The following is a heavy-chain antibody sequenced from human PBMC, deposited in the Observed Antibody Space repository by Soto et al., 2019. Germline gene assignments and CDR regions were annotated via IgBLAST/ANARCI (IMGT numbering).Heavy chain of an antibody. V-gene: IGHV3-23*01. Sequence: GSLRLSCAASGFTFSNYAMIWVRQAPGKGLEWVSAISGSGESTYYSDSVKGRFTLSRDNSKNTLYLQMNSLRAEDTAVYFCVRESQSYYDSGGYHYYFDQWGPEYWGQGARVTVSS. CDR1: GFTFSNYA. CDR3: VRESQSYYDSGGYHYYFDQWGPEY. CDR2: ISGSGEST. D-gene: IGHD3-22*01. J-gene: IGHJ4*02.